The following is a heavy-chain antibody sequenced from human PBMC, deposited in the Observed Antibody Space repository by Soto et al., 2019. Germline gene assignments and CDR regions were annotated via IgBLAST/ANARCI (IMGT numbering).Heavy chain of an antibody. CDR3: ASGSGNYGFGP. Sequence: EVQLVESGGGLVQPGGSLRLSCAASGFTFSSYWMSWVRQAPGKGLEWVANIKPDGSERYYVDSVKGRFIISRDNAKNSLYLQMNSLRAEDTAVYYCASGSGNYGFGPWGQGTLVTVSS. CDR1: GFTFSSYW. D-gene: IGHD3-10*01. J-gene: IGHJ5*02. CDR2: IKPDGSER. V-gene: IGHV3-7*05.